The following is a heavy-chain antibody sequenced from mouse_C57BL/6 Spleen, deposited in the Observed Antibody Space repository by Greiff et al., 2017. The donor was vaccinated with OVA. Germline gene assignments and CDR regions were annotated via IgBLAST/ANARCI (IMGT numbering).Heavy chain of an antibody. CDR3: ARRIYYGSRMYYFDY. J-gene: IGHJ2*01. D-gene: IGHD1-1*01. Sequence: QVQLQQPGAELVKPGASVKLSCKASGYTFTSYWMHWVKLRPGQGLEWIGMIHPNSGSTNYNEKFKSKATLTVDKSSSTAYMQLSSLTSEDSAVYYCARRIYYGSRMYYFDYWGQGTTRTVSS. V-gene: IGHV1-64*01. CDR1: GYTFTSYW. CDR2: IHPNSGST.